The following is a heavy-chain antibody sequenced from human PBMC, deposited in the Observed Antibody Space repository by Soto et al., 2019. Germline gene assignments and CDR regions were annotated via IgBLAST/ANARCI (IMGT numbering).Heavy chain of an antibody. CDR2: IDYSGST. Sequence: LQTLRHTKSVSGGWSGGDCWRWVLQPTGKGLEWIGCIDYSGSTTYNPSLKSRVTISVDTSKNQFSLKLSSVTAADTAVYYCARSRDLPYYYGSGTYSYFFDYWGQGTLVTVSS. J-gene: IGHJ4*02. D-gene: IGHD3-10*01. V-gene: IGHV4-59*01. CDR1: GGWSGGDC. CDR3: ARSRDLPYYYGSGTYSYFFDY.